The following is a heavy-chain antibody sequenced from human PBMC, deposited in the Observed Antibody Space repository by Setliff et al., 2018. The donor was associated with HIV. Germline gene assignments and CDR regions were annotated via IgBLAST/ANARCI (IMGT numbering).Heavy chain of an antibody. CDR3: ARLSLSLVRGIINSGDRFFDY. D-gene: IGHD3-10*01. J-gene: IGHJ4*02. CDR1: GGSINSNNYY. CDR2: IYYSGTT. Sequence: SETLSLTCTVSGGSINSNNYYWGWIRQPPGKGLEWIASIYYSGTTYYNPSLKSRVTISVDTSKNQFSLKLSSVTAADTAVYYCARLSLSLVRGIINSGDRFFDYWGQGSLVTVSS. V-gene: IGHV4-39*01.